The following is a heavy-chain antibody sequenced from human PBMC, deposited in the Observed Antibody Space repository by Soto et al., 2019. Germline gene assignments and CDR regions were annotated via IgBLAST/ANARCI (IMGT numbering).Heavy chain of an antibody. CDR2: ISTYSGDT. V-gene: IGHV1-18*01. J-gene: IGHJ5*02. D-gene: IGHD5-12*01. Sequence: AAVKVSCKASGYTFFTYDISWVRQAPGQGLEWMGWISTYSGDTKYAQKFQGRVTMTTDTSTTTAYLELRSLRSDDTAVYYCARHHGPTTSENWFDPWGQGTLVTVS. CDR1: GYTFFTYD. CDR3: ARHHGPTTSENWFDP.